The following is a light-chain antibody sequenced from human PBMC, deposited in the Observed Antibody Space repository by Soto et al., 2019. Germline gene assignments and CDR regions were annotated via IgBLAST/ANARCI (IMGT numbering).Light chain of an antibody. CDR2: EVG. V-gene: IGLV2-14*01. Sequence: QSVLTQPASVSGSPGQSITISCTGTSSDVGGYKYVSWYQQHPGKAPKLMIYEVGNRPSGVSQRFSGSKSGNTASLTIFGLQAEDEADYYCSSYTSGNTLVFGGGTKLTVL. CDR3: SSYTSGNTLV. J-gene: IGLJ3*02. CDR1: SSDVGGYKY.